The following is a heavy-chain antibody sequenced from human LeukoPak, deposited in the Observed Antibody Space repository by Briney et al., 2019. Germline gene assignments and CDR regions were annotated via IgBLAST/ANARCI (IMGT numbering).Heavy chain of an antibody. CDR3: ARVMTIDYYDSSGYYY. J-gene: IGHJ4*02. Sequence: SETLSLTCAVYGGSFSGYYWSWIRQPPGKGLEWIGEINHSGSTNYNPSLKSRVTISVDTSKNQFSLKLSSVTAADTAVYYCARVMTIDYYDSSGYYYWGQGTLVTVSS. D-gene: IGHD3-22*01. CDR2: INHSGST. CDR1: GGSFSGYY. V-gene: IGHV4-34*01.